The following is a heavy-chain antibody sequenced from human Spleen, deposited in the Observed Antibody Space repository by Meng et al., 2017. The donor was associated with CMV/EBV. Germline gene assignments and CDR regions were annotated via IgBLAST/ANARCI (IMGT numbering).Heavy chain of an antibody. CDR2: IIPIFGIP. J-gene: IGHJ6*02. D-gene: IGHD2-2*01. V-gene: IGHV1-69*10. Sequence: SVKVSCKASGGTFSSYAITWVRQAPGQGLEWMGEIIPIFGIPNHAQKFQGRVTITADKSTSTAYMELSSLRSEDTAVYYCARGGFCSSTTCYYRREDYCYYGMDVWGQGTTVTVSS. CDR1: GGTFSSYA. CDR3: ARGGFCSSTTCYYRREDYCYYGMDV.